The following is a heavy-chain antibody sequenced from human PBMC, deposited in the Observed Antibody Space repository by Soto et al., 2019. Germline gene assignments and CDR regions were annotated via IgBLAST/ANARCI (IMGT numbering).Heavy chain of an antibody. CDR3: GRCTSTSCHLGSDY. J-gene: IGHJ4*02. D-gene: IGHD2-2*01. CDR2: ISYDGSNK. Sequence: QVQLVESGGGVVQPGRSLRLSCAASGFTFSNYAMNWVRQAPGKGLEWVALISYDGSNKYYADSAKGRFTISRDSSKNTLYLQMNSLRAADTAVYYCGRCTSTSCHLGSDYWGQGTLVTVSS. V-gene: IGHV3-30-3*01. CDR1: GFTFSNYA.